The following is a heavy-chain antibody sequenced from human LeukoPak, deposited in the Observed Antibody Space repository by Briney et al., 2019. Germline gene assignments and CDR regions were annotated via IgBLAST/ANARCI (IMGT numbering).Heavy chain of an antibody. CDR3: AKGGHNWNDEADFDY. Sequence: GGSLRLSCAASGFTFSSYWMHWVRQAPGKGLVWVSRINSDGSSTSYADSVKGRFTISRDNSKDTLYLQMNSLRAEDTAVYYCAKGGHNWNDEADFDYWGQGTLVTVSS. V-gene: IGHV3-74*01. CDR1: GFTFSSYW. CDR2: INSDGSST. D-gene: IGHD1-20*01. J-gene: IGHJ4*02.